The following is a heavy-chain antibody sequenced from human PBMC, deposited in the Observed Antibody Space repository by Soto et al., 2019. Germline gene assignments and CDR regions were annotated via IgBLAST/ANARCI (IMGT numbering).Heavy chain of an antibody. J-gene: IGHJ3*02. D-gene: IGHD3-10*01. V-gene: IGHV3-7*05. CDR2: IKKDGSKK. Sequence: EVQLVESGGGLVQPGGSLRLSCAASGFTLSNDWMTWVRQAPGKGLEWVANIKKDGSKKTSVDSVWGRFTISRDNAKNSLYLERNTLRAEDTALYYCARHLSPGNSNSSFYAFDIWGQGTMVTVSS. CDR3: ARHLSPGNSNSSFYAFDI. CDR1: GFTLSNDW.